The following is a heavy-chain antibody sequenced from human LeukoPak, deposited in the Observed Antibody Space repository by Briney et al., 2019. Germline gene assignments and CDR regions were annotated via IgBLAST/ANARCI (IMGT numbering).Heavy chain of an antibody. CDR1: GGSISSSSYY. D-gene: IGHD3-10*01. V-gene: IGHV4-39*07. CDR3: ASSPQVRGSYYGMDV. J-gene: IGHJ6*02. CDR2: IYYSGST. Sequence: PSETLSLTCTVSGGSISSSSYYWGWIRQPPGKGLEWIGSIYYSGSTYYNPSLKSRVTMSVDTSKNQFSLKLSSVTAADTAVYYCASSPQVRGSYYGMDVWGQGTTVTVSS.